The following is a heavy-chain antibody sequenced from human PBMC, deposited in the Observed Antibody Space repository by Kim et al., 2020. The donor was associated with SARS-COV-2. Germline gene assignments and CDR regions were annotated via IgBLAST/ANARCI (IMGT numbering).Heavy chain of an antibody. J-gene: IGHJ4*02. V-gene: IGHV4-4*02. Sequence: NPSRKSRVTISVDKSKNQFSLKLFSVTAADTAVYYCAREPSGYSYGRFDYWGQGTLVTVSS. CDR3: AREPSGYSYGRFDY. D-gene: IGHD5-18*01.